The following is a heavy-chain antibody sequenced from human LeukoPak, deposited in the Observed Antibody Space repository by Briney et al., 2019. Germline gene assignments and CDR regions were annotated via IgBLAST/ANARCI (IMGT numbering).Heavy chain of an antibody. CDR3: ARSNAGQLLLSWFDP. D-gene: IGHD2-2*01. V-gene: IGHV5-51*01. J-gene: IGHJ5*02. Sequence: GESLKISCKGPGYSFTSYWIGWVRQMPGKGLEWMGIIYPGDSDTRYSPSFQGQVTISAVKSISTAYLQWSSLKASDTAMYYCARSNAGQLLLSWFDPWGQGTLVTVSS. CDR2: IYPGDSDT. CDR1: GYSFTSYW.